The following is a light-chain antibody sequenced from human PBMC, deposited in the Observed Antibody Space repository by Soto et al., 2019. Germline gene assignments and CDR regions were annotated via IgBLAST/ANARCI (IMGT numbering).Light chain of an antibody. Sequence: EIVMTQSPATLSVSPGERATVSCRASQSVSSNLAWYQQKPGQAPRLLIYGASTRATGIPARFSGSGSGTEFTLTIGSLQSEDFAVYYCQQYNNWPRTFGXX. CDR2: GAS. V-gene: IGKV3-15*01. J-gene: IGKJ2*01. CDR1: QSVSSN. CDR3: QQYNNWPRT.